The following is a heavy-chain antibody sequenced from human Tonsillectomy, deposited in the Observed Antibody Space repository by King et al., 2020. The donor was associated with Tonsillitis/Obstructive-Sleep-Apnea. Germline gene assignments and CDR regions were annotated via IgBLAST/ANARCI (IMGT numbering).Heavy chain of an antibody. Sequence: VQLVESGGGLVQPGGSPRLSCAASGFTFSSYAMSWVRQAPGKGLEWVSAISGSGCSTYSADSVKGRFTISRDNSKNTLYLQMNSLRAEDTAAYYCAKAPPGITMVQGVMGYWGQGTLVTVSS. CDR1: GFTFSSYA. CDR2: ISGSGCST. CDR3: AKAPPGITMVQGVMGY. V-gene: IGHV3-23*04. D-gene: IGHD3-10*01. J-gene: IGHJ4*02.